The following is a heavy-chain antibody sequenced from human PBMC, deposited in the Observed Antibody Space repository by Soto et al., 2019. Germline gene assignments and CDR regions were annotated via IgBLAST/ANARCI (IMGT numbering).Heavy chain of an antibody. Sequence: EVQLVESGGGLVQPGGSLRLSCAASGFTFSNYSMNGVRQAPGKGLEWVSYISSSSSTIYYADSVKGRFTISRDNAKNSLYLQMNSLRDEDTAVYYCAREGVFWSGYPFDYWGQGTLVTVSS. D-gene: IGHD3-3*01. CDR3: AREGVFWSGYPFDY. CDR2: ISSSSSTI. CDR1: GFTFSNYS. J-gene: IGHJ4*02. V-gene: IGHV3-48*02.